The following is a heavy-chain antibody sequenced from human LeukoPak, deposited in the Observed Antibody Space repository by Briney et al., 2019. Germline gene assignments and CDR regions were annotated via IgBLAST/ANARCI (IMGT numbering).Heavy chain of an antibody. J-gene: IGHJ4*02. D-gene: IGHD3-22*01. Sequence: GGSLRLSCAASGFTVSSNYMSWVRQAPGQGLEWVSVIYSGGSTYYADSVKGRFTISRHNSKNTLYLQMNSLRAEDTAVYYCARARYYDSSGYPFDYWGQGTLVTVSS. V-gene: IGHV3-53*04. CDR1: GFTVSSNY. CDR2: IYSGGST. CDR3: ARARYYDSSGYPFDY.